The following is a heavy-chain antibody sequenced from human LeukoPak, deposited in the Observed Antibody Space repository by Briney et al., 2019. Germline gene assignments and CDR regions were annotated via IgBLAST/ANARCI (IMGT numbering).Heavy chain of an antibody. CDR3: ATYSSLNTREFQY. CDR1: GFTFSNYW. Sequence: PGGSLRLSCAASGFTFSNYWMSWVRQAPGKGLEFMANIKEAGSEKYYVDSVKGRFTISRDNDKNSVHLQMNSLRAEDTAVYYCATYSSLNTREFQYWGQGTLVTVSP. D-gene: IGHD3-22*01. J-gene: IGHJ1*01. CDR2: IKEAGSEK. V-gene: IGHV3-7*01.